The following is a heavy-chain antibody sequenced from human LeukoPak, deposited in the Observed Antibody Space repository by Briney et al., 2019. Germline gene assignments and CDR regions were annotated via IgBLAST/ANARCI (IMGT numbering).Heavy chain of an antibody. CDR1: GYTFTSYD. V-gene: IGHV1-8*01. CDR2: MNPNSGNT. Sequence: ASVKVSCKASGYTFTSYDINWVRQATGQGLEWMGWMNPNSGNTGYAQKFQGRVTMTRNTSISTAYMELSSLRSEDTAVYYCAVMVRGVHQAFDYWGQGTLDSVSS. D-gene: IGHD3-10*01. CDR3: AVMVRGVHQAFDY. J-gene: IGHJ4*02.